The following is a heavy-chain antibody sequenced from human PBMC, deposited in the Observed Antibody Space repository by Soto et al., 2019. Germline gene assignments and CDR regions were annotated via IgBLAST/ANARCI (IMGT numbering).Heavy chain of an antibody. D-gene: IGHD5-12*01. CDR2: ISTYNGDT. CDR1: GYTFTRSG. V-gene: IGHV1-18*01. CDR3: AREGVAPYYYYGMDV. Sequence: ASVKVSCKASGYTFTRSGISWVRQAPGQGLEWMGWISTYNGDTNYAQTFQGRVTMTTDTSTSTVYMELRSLRPDDTAVYYCAREGVAPYYYYGMDVWGQGTPVTVSS. J-gene: IGHJ6*02.